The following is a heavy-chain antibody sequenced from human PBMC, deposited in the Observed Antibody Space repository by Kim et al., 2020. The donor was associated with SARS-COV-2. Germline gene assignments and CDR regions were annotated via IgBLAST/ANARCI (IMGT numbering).Heavy chain of an antibody. D-gene: IGHD1-26*01. CDR3: ARDLVGATTLFDY. V-gene: IGHV1-3*01. J-gene: IGHJ4*02. Sequence: KYSQKCQGRVTITRDTSASTAYMELSSLRSEDTAVYYCARDLVGATTLFDYWGQGTLVTISS.